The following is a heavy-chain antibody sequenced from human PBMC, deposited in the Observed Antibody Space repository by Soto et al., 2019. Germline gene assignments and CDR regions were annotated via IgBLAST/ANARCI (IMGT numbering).Heavy chain of an antibody. V-gene: IGHV3-30*18. J-gene: IGHJ1*01. CDR3: AKQRIGGYCSTSSCYVFQH. CDR2: ISYDGGDK. CDR1: GFTFSTYG. D-gene: IGHD2-2*01. Sequence: GGSLRLSCVASGFTFSTYGMHWVRQAPGRGLEWLAIISYDGGDKYYAESVKGRFTISRDNSKNTLYLQMNSLRPEDTAIYYCAKQRIGGYCSTSSCYVFQHWGQGALVTVSS.